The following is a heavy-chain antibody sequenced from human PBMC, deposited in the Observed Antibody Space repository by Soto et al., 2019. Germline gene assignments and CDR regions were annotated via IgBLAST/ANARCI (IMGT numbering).Heavy chain of an antibody. CDR2: INHSGST. D-gene: IGHD2-2*01. CDR3: ARGWFVVVPAAMRGWFDP. Sequence: QVQLQQWGAGLLKPSETLSLTCAVYGGSFSGYYWSWIRQPPGKGLEWIGEINHSGSTNYNPSLKSRVTISVDTSKNQFSLKLSSVTAADTAVYYCARGWFVVVPAAMRGWFDPWGQGTLVTVSS. J-gene: IGHJ5*02. CDR1: GGSFSGYY. V-gene: IGHV4-34*01.